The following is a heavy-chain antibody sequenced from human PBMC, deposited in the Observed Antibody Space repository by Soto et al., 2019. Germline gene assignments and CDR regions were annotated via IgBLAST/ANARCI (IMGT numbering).Heavy chain of an antibody. J-gene: IGHJ3*02. D-gene: IGHD3-16*02. CDR3: QVGGDLGELSLDAFDI. CDR1: GYTFTSYG. CDR2: ISAYNGNT. Sequence: QVQLVQSGAEVKKPGASVKVSCKASGYTFTSYGISWVRQAPGQGLEWMGWISAYNGNTNYAQKRKGRVTMTTATPKSKAYMELRSLRSDDTAVYYCQVGGDLGELSLDAFDIWGQGTMVTVSS. V-gene: IGHV1-18*01.